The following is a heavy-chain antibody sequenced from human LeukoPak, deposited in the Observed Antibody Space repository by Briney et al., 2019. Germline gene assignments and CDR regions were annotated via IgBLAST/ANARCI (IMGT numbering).Heavy chain of an antibody. CDR1: GGSIRSYY. CDR3: ARQIASAGTAGFDF. D-gene: IGHD6-13*01. V-gene: IGHV4-4*07. CDR2: IYSTGST. J-gene: IGHJ4*02. Sequence: SETLSLTCTVSGGSIRSYYWSWIRQPAGKGLEWIGRIYSTGSTNYNPSLKSRVTMSVDTSKNQFSLRLRSVAAADTAVYYCARQIASAGTAGFDFWGQGALVTVSS.